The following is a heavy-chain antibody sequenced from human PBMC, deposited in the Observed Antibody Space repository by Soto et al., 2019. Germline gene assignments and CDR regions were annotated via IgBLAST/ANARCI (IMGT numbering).Heavy chain of an antibody. V-gene: IGHV1-8*01. Sequence: ASVKVSCKASGYTFTSYDINWVRQATGQGLEWMGWMNPNSGNTGYAQKFQGRVTMTRNTSISTAYMELSSLRSEDTAVYYCARNGSGSYYLVYYYYGMDVWGQGTTVTVSS. D-gene: IGHD3-10*01. CDR2: MNPNSGNT. J-gene: IGHJ6*02. CDR1: GYTFTSYD. CDR3: ARNGSGSYYLVYYYYGMDV.